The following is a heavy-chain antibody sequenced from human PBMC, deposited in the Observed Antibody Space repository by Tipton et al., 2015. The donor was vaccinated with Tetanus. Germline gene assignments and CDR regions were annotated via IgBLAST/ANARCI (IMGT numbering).Heavy chain of an antibody. J-gene: IGHJ5*02. D-gene: IGHD3-22*01. CDR2: ISAYHGNT. Sequence: QLVQSGAEVKKPGASVKVSCKASGYTFTSYGISWVRQAPGQGLEWMGWISAYHGNTNYAQKLQGRVTMTTDTSTSSAYMELRSLRSDDTAVYYCARVLYPSITMMGGWFDPWGQGTLVTVSS. CDR1: GYTFTSYG. V-gene: IGHV1-18*04. CDR3: ARVLYPSITMMGGWFDP.